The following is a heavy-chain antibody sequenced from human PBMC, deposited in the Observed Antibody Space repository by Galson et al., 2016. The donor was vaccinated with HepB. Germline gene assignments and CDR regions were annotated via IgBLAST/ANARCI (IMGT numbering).Heavy chain of an antibody. CDR3: ARHANPLYCSGGSCYNYYGMDV. CDR1: GYSFTNYW. J-gene: IGHJ6*04. V-gene: IGHV5-10-1*01. CDR2: IDPSDSYT. D-gene: IGHD2-15*01. Sequence: QSGAEVKKPGESLRISCKGSGYSFTNYWISWVRQMPGKGLEWMGRIDPSDSYTNYSPSFQGHVTISTDKSISPAYLQWSSLKAWDNAMYYCARHANPLYCSGGSCYNYYGMDVWGKGTTVTVSS.